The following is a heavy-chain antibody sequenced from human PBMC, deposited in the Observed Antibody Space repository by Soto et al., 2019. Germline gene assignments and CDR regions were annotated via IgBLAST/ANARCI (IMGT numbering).Heavy chain of an antibody. CDR3: AKGWTEVDL. CDR1: GFTFSNFA. D-gene: IGHD2-15*01. J-gene: IGHJ3*01. Sequence: EVQLLESGGGLVQPGGSLRLSCAASGFTFSNFAMKWVRQAPGKGLEWVSTVGVNAGSTYYADSVKGRFTISRDNSKNALYLQMNSLTVDDTAVYYCAKGWTEVDLWGQGTMVTVSS. V-gene: IGHV3-23*01. CDR2: VGVNAGST.